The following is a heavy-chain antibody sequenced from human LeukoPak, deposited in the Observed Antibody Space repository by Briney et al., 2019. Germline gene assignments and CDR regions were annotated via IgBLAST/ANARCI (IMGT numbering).Heavy chain of an antibody. J-gene: IGHJ2*01. CDR3: AGGYSGSLAVAGYFDL. CDR2: ISSSGSTI. D-gene: IGHD6-19*01. V-gene: IGHV3-11*01. CDR1: GFTFSDYY. Sequence: PRGSLRLSCAASGFTFSDYYMSWIRQAPGKGLEWVSYISSSGSTIYYADSVKGRFTISRDNAKNSLYLQMNSLRAEDTAVYYCAGGYSGSLAVAGYFDLWGRGTLVTVSS.